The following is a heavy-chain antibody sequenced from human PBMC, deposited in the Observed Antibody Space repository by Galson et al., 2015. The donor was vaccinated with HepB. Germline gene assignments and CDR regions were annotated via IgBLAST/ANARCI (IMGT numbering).Heavy chain of an antibody. CDR3: ARGSYSGYDFDFDY. CDR2: IYHRGTT. Sequence: TLSLTCAVSGGSVSSGAYSWSWIRQPPGKGPEWLGYIYHRGTTYYNPSLKSRVTISLDTSKNHFSLRLRSVTAADTAVYYCARGSYSGYDFDFDYWGQGTLVTVPS. CDR1: GGSVSSGAYS. V-gene: IGHV4-30-4*07. D-gene: IGHD5-12*01. J-gene: IGHJ4*02.